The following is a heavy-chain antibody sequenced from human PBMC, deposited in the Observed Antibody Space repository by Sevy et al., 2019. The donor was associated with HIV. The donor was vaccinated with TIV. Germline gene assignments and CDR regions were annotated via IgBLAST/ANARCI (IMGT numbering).Heavy chain of an antibody. CDR3: ASAPDKSDGFDI. CDR2: ISSNGGST. Sequence: GGCLRLSCAASGFTFSGYPMYCVRQAPGKGLEYVSLISSNGGSTYYANFVTGRFTLSRDNSKNTLFLQMGSLRSEEMAVYYCASAPDKSDGFDIWGQGAVVHVSS. V-gene: IGHV3-64*01. CDR1: GFTFSGYP. J-gene: IGHJ3*02.